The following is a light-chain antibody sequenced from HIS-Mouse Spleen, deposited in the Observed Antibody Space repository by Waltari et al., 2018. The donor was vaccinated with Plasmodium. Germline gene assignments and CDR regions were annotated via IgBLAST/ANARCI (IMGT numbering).Light chain of an antibody. CDR3: QQRSNWPPLT. Sequence: EIVLTQSPATLSLSPGASATLPCRASQSVSSYLAWYQQNPGQAPRLLIYDASNRATGIPARFSGSGSGTDFTLTISSLEPEDFAVYYCQQRSNWPPLTFGGGTKVEIK. J-gene: IGKJ4*01. V-gene: IGKV3-11*01. CDR1: QSVSSY. CDR2: DAS.